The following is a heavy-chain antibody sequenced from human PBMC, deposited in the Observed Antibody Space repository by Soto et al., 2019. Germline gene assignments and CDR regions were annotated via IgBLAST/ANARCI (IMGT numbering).Heavy chain of an antibody. V-gene: IGHV4-34*09. Sequence: SETLSLTCAVYGGSFSGYYWSWIRQPPGKGREWIGEINHSGSTNYNPSLKSRVIISADTSKNQFSLNLSSVTAADTAVYYCARGTRYYGRHVWGQGTTVTVS. J-gene: IGHJ6*02. CDR3: ARGTRYYGRHV. CDR1: GGSFSGYY. CDR2: INHSGST.